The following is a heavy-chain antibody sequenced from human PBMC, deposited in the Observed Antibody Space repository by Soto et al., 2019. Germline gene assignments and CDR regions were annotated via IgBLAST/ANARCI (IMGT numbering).Heavy chain of an antibody. J-gene: IGHJ4*02. D-gene: IGHD3-22*01. V-gene: IGHV1-69*01. CDR1: GGSFRNYV. Sequence: QVQLVQSGAEVKKPGSSVKVSCRASGGSFRNYVMSWVRQAPGQGLEWMGGIIPVFDTAYYAQKFQGRVTITADESTNTAYMELSSLRSEDTAMYYCARGGSGYVWFNEFWGQGSLVTVSS. CDR2: IIPVFDTA. CDR3: ARGGSGYVWFNEF.